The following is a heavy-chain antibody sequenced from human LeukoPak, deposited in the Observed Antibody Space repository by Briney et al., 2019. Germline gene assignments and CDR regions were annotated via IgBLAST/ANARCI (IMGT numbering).Heavy chain of an antibody. CDR2: INPSGGST. CDR1: GYNFTSDY. Sequence: ASVKVSCKASGYNFTSDYMHWVRQAAGQGLEGMGIINPSGGSTSYAQKFQGRVTMTRDTSTSTVYMELSSLRSEDTAVYYCARRGTYYYGMDVWGQGTTVTVSS. V-gene: IGHV1-46*01. J-gene: IGHJ6*02. CDR3: ARRGTYYYGMDV.